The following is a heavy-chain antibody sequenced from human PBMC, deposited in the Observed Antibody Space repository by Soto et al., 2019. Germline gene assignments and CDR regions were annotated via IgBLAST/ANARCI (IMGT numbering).Heavy chain of an antibody. CDR2: IIPIFGTA. CDR1: GGTFSSYA. V-gene: IGHV1-69*13. D-gene: IGHD2-2*01. CDR3: ARALGYCSSTSCYHYYGMDV. Sequence: GASVKVSCKASGGTFSSYAISWVRQAPGQGLEWMGGIIPIFGTANYAQKFQGGVTITADESTSTAYMELSSLRSEDTAVYYCARALGYCSSTSCYHYYGMDVWGQGTTVTVSS. J-gene: IGHJ6*02.